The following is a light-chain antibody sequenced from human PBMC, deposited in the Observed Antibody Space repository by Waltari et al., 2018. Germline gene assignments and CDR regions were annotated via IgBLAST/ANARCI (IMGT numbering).Light chain of an antibody. CDR1: QSISNY. V-gene: IGKV1-39*01. Sequence: DIQMTQSPSSLSASIGHRVTITCRASQSISNYLNWYQQKPGKAPKILIYATSRLESGAPSRFSGSGSGTDFTLTISSLQLEDFATYYCQQSYSAPKTFGQGTRVEIK. CDR3: QQSYSAPKT. J-gene: IGKJ1*01. CDR2: ATS.